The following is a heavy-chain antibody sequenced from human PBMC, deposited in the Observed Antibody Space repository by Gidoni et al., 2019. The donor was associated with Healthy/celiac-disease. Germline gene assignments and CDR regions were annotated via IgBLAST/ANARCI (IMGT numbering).Heavy chain of an antibody. CDR2: ISSSSSTI. Sequence: EVQLVESGGGLVQPGGSLRLSCAASGFTFSSYSMNWVRQAPGKGLEWVSYISSSSSTIYYADSVKGRFTISRDNAKNSLYLQMNSLRDEDTAVYYCARDRLEGDGGGMDVWGQGTTVTVSS. CDR3: ARDRLEGDGGGMDV. V-gene: IGHV3-48*02. J-gene: IGHJ6*02. CDR1: GFTFSSYS. D-gene: IGHD1-1*01.